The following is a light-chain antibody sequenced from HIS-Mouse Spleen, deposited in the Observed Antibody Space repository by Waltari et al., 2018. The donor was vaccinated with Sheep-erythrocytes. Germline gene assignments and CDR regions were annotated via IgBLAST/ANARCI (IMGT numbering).Light chain of an antibody. CDR1: KSGDKY. V-gene: IGLV3-1*01. CDR2: QHN. J-gene: IGLJ1*01. Sequence: SELTQPPSVSVSPRQTASITCSGDKSGDKYACWYQQKPGQSPVLVIYQHNKRPSGIPARFSGSNSGNTATLTISGTQAMDEADYYCQAWDSSLYVFGTGTKVTVL. CDR3: QAWDSSLYV.